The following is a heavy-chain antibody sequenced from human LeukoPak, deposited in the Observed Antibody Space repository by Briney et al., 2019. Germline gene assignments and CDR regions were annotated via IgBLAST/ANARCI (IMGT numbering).Heavy chain of an antibody. CDR2: ISYDGSNK. J-gene: IGHJ4*02. CDR1: GFTFSSYE. Sequence: GGSLRLSCAASGFTFSSYEMNWARQAPGKGLEWVAVISYDGSNKYYADSVKGRFTISRDNSKNTLYLQMNSLRAEDTAVYYCAKRGVGYSSGWLDLDYWGQGTLVTVSS. V-gene: IGHV3-30*18. CDR3: AKRGVGYSSGWLDLDY. D-gene: IGHD6-19*01.